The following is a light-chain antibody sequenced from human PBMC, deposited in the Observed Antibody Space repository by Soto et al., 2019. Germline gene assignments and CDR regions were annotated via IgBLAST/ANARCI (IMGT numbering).Light chain of an antibody. CDR1: SSDVGGYNY. Sequence: QSALTQPASVSGYPGQSITISCSGTSSDVGGYNYVSWYQQHPGKAPKLMIFDVSDRPSGVSYRFSGSKSGNTASLTISGLQAEDEADYYFSSYTSSTTLVVFGGGTKLTVL. CDR2: DVS. V-gene: IGLV2-14*03. J-gene: IGLJ2*01. CDR3: SSYTSSTTLVV.